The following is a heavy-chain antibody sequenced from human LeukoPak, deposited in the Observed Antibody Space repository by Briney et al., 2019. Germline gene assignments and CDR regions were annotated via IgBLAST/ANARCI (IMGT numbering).Heavy chain of an antibody. V-gene: IGHV1-2*06. CDR2: IIPNSGGS. CDR1: GYTFTGYF. CDR3: ARDLPSTSNWELDY. J-gene: IGHJ4*02. D-gene: IGHD7-27*01. Sequence: ASVKASCKASGYTFTGYFMHWVRQAPGQGLEWMGRIIPNSGGSNFAQNFQGRVTMTRDTSISTAFMELSRLTSDDTAVYYCARDLPSTSNWELDYWGQGTLVTVSS.